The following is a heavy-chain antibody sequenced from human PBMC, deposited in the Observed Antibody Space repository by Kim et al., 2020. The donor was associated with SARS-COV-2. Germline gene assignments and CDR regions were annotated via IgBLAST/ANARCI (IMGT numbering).Heavy chain of an antibody. J-gene: IGHJ6*02. Sequence: PSIKSRVTIAVDTSKNQFSRKLSSVTAADSAVYHCARDGPPNNHYYGMDVWGQVTTVTVSS. V-gene: IGHV4-31*02. D-gene: IGHD1-1*01. CDR3: ARDGPPNNHYYGMDV.